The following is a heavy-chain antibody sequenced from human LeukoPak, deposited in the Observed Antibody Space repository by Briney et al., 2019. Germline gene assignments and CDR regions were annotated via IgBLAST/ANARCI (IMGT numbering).Heavy chain of an antibody. J-gene: IGHJ3*02. D-gene: IGHD4-17*01. CDR2: ISAYNGNT. CDR3: ARTELGYGDILEDAFDI. CDR1: GYTFTSYG. Sequence: ASVKVSCXASGYTFTSYGISWVRQAPGQGLEWMGWISAYNGNTNYAQKLQGRVTMTTDTSTSTAYMELRSLRSDDTAVYYCARTELGYGDILEDAFDIWGQGTMVTVSS. V-gene: IGHV1-18*01.